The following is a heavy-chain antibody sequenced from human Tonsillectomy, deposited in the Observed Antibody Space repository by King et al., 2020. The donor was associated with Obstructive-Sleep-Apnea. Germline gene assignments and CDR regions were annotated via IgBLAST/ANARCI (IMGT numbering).Heavy chain of an antibody. J-gene: IGHJ6*02. V-gene: IGHV3-23*04. CDR3: SKLLWFGELFGKYGMDV. CDR1: GFTFSSYA. D-gene: IGHD3-10*01. CDR2: ISGSGGSR. Sequence: VQLVESGGGLVRPGGSLRLSCAASGFTFSSYAMTWVRQAPGKGLEWVSAISGSGGSRYCADSVKGRFTISRDNSKNTLYLQMNSLRAEDTAVYYCSKLLWFGELFGKYGMDVWGQGTTVTVSS.